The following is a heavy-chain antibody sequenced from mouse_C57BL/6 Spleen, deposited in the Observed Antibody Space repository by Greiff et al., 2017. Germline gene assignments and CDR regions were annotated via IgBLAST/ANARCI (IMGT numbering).Heavy chain of an antibody. CDR2: IDPENGDT. J-gene: IGHJ4*01. CDR3: TFYYGSSDYAMDY. CDR1: GFNIKDDY. Sequence: EVKLMESGAELVRPGASVKLSCTASGFNIKDDYMHWVKQRPEQGLEWIGWIDPENGDTEYASKFQGKATITADTSSNTAYLQLSSLTSEDTAVYYCTFYYGSSDYAMDYWGQGTSVTVSS. V-gene: IGHV14-4*01. D-gene: IGHD1-1*01.